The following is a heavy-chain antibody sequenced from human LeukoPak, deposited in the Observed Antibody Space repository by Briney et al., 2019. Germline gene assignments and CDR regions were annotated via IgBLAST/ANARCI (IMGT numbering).Heavy chain of an antibody. CDR2: INAGNGNT. CDR3: ARERIAVAGTGGY. J-gene: IGHJ4*02. V-gene: IGHV1-3*01. CDR1: GYTFTSYS. D-gene: IGHD6-19*01. Sequence: ASVKVSCKASGYTFTSYSMHWVRQAPGQRLEWMGWINAGNGNTKYSQKFQGRVTITRDTSASTAYMELSSLRSEDTAVYYCARERIAVAGTGGYWGQGTLVTVSS.